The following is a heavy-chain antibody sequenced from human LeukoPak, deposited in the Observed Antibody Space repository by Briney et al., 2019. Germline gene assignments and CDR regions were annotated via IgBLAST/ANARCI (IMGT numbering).Heavy chain of an antibody. D-gene: IGHD2-2*01. CDR1: GGTFSTYA. CDR3: AGGFNARMDY. J-gene: IGHJ4*02. CDR2: ILPILDVA. Sequence: GASVKVSCKASGGTFSTYAISWVRQAPGQGLQWMGRILPILDVANYAQSFQGRVTVTADKSTSTAYMELSSLRSDDTAVYYCAGGFNARMDYWGQGTRVAVSS. V-gene: IGHV1-69*04.